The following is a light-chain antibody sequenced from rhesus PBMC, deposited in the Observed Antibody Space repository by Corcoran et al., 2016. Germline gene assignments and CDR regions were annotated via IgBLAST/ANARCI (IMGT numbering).Light chain of an antibody. Sequence: DIQMTQSPSSLSASVGDTVTITCRASQSISSWLAWYQQTPGKAPKLLIYKASSLQTGVPSRFSGSGSGTEFPLTISSLQSEDFATYYCQQYSSRITFGGGTKVELK. V-gene: IGKV1-22*01. CDR1: QSISSW. CDR2: KAS. J-gene: IGKJ4*01. CDR3: QQYSSRIT.